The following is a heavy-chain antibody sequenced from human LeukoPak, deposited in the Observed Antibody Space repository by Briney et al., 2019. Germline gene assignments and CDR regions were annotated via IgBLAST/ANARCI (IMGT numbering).Heavy chain of an antibody. CDR2: IRQDGDTK. CDR3: ARSLPYGTTWYGRSDF. V-gene: IGHV3-7*03. Sequence: GGSLRLSCAVSEFTFANYYMSWVRQAPGKGLEWVANIRQDGDTKYYVDFVKGRFTISRDNAMNSLYLQMNSLRAEDTAIYYCARSLPYGTTWYGRSDFWGQGTLVTVSS. J-gene: IGHJ4*02. CDR1: EFTFANYY. D-gene: IGHD6-13*01.